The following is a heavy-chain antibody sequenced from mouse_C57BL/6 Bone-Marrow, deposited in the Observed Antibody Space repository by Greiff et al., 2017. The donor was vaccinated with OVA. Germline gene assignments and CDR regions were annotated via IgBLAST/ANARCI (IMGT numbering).Heavy chain of an antibody. CDR2: INPNNGGT. V-gene: IGHV1-18*01. Sequence: EVQLQQSGPELVKPGASVKIPCKASGYTFTDYNMDWVKQSHGKSLEWIGDINPNNGGTIYNQKFKGKATLTVDKSSSTAYMELRILTSEDTAVYDCARSRYDYDGYYYAMDYWGQGTSVTVSS. D-gene: IGHD2-4*01. J-gene: IGHJ4*01. CDR1: GYTFTDYN. CDR3: ARSRYDYDGYYYAMDY.